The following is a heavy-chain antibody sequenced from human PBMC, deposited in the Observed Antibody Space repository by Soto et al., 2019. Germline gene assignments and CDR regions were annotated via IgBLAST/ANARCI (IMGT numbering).Heavy chain of an antibody. D-gene: IGHD5-12*01. V-gene: IGHV3-30*18. Sequence: GSLRLSCAASGLSLISHAMNWVRRAPGTGLELVAVISYDGNHKYYADSVKGRFTISRDNSKNTLYLQMNSLRAEDTAVYYCAKGSKVGEGYNSVDYSYYCMDVWGQGTTVT. J-gene: IGHJ6*02. CDR3: AKGSKVGEGYNSVDYSYYCMDV. CDR1: GLSLISHA. CDR2: ISYDGNHK.